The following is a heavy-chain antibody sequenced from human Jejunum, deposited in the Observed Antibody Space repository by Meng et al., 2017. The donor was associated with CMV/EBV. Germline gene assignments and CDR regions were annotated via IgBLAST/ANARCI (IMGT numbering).Heavy chain of an antibody. CDR1: GFIFTTHA. CDR3: VCALANP. CDR2: ITAAFGA. Sequence: GSVGCSCVSYGFIFTTHAMSWGRQAQGTGLEWVAAITAAFGAYSAESVKGRCTGSRDNSKNMVFLQMDNLTAEETAIYYCVCALANPWGQGTLVTVSS. V-gene: IGHV3-23*01. J-gene: IGHJ5*02.